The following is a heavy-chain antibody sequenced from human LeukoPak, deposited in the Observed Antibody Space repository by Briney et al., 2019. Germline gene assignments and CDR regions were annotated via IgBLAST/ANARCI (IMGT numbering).Heavy chain of an antibody. CDR1: GFTFSTYS. Sequence: KAGGSLRLSCAASGFTFSTYSMNWVRQAPGKGLEWVSSSSGRDSNMFYADSVKGRFTISRDNAKNSLYLQMNSLRAEDTAVYYCARGLRFMTTVVTTSDAFDIWGQGTMVTVSS. V-gene: IGHV3-21*04. J-gene: IGHJ3*02. D-gene: IGHD4-23*01. CDR3: ARGLRFMTTVVTTSDAFDI. CDR2: SSGRDSNM.